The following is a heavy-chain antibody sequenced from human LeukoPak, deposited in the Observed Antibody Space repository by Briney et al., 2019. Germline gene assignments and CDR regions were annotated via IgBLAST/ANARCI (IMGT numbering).Heavy chain of an antibody. Sequence: SGGSLRLSCAASGLTFSSYWMSWVRQAPGKGLEWVANIKKDGSEKYYVDSVKGRFTISRDNSKNTLYLQMNSLRAEDTAVYYCAKEHEYHDYFDHWGQGTLVIVSS. CDR2: IKKDGSEK. D-gene: IGHD2-2*01. J-gene: IGHJ4*02. CDR1: GLTFSSYW. CDR3: AKEHEYHDYFDH. V-gene: IGHV3-7*03.